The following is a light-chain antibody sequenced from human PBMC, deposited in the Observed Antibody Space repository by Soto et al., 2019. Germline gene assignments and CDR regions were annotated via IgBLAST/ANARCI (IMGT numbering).Light chain of an antibody. Sequence: IQLTQSPSSLSASVGDRVTITCRASQGIMKFLAWYQQSPGQAPKLLIYDASTLQTGVPSRFSGSGSGTEFTLTISSLQPEDFAVYYCQQYGSSPTFGGGTKVEIK. CDR2: DAS. CDR1: QGIMKF. V-gene: IGKV1-9*01. CDR3: QQYGSSPT. J-gene: IGKJ4*01.